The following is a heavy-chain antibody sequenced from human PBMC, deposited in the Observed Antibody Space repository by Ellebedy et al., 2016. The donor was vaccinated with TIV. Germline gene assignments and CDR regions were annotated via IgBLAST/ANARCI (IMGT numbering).Heavy chain of an antibody. CDR2: IDPSDSYT. CDR3: ARGNHLSVFDY. CDR1: GYSFTSYW. J-gene: IGHJ4*02. D-gene: IGHD1-14*01. V-gene: IGHV5-10-1*01. Sequence: GESLKISCKGSGYSFTSYWIGWVRQMPGKGLEWMGRIDPSDSYTNYSPSFQGHVTISADKSISTAYLQWSSLKASDTAMYYCARGNHLSVFDYWGQGTLVPVSS.